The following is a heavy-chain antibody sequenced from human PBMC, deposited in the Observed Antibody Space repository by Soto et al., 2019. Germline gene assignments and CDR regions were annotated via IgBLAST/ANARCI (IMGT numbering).Heavy chain of an antibody. CDR1: GGSISSYY. Sequence: SETPSLTCTVSGGSISSYYWSWIRQPPGKGLEWIGYIYYSGSTNYNPSLKSRVTISVDTSKNQFSLKLSSVTAADTALYYCARDGDILTGYPTFDYWGQGTLVTVSS. CDR3: ARDGDILTGYPTFDY. D-gene: IGHD3-9*01. V-gene: IGHV4-59*01. J-gene: IGHJ4*02. CDR2: IYYSGST.